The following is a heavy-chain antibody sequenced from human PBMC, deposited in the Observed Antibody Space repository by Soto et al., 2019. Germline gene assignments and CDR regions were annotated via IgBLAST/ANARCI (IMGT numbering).Heavy chain of an antibody. V-gene: IGHV3-30*18. CDR1: GFTFSNYG. D-gene: IGHD1-1*01. CDR3: AKEGPITNWYFDY. J-gene: IGHJ4*02. Sequence: QVQLVESEGGVVQPGRSLRLSCTASGFTFSNYGMHWVRQAPGKGLEWVTVISYDGNVAYYADSVKGRFTSSRDNSKXXXXLXXXXXXXXXXAVYYCAKEGPITNWYFDYWGQGTLVTVSS. CDR2: ISYDGNVA.